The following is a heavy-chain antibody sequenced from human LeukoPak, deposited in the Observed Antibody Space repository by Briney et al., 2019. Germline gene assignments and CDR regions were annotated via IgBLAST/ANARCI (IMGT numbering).Heavy chain of an antibody. CDR1: GYTFINYY. Sequence: ASVKVSCKTSGYTFINYYIHWIRQAPGQGLEWMGRINPSTGGTDFAQKFQGKVSTTTDTSISTAYMHLSRLGSDDTAVYYCATLGEDKTDTPFDYWGQGTLVTVSS. CDR3: ATLGEDKTDTPFDY. CDR2: INPSTGGT. J-gene: IGHJ4*02. V-gene: IGHV1-2*06. D-gene: IGHD3-16*01.